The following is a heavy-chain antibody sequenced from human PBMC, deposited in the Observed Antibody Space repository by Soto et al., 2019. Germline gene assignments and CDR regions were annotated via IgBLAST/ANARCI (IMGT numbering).Heavy chain of an antibody. CDR1: GGSISSYY. Sequence: SETLSLTCTVSGGSISSYYWSWIRQPPGKGLEWIGYIYYSGNTNCNPSLKSRVTISVDTSKDQFSLKLSAVTAADTAVYYCARDRIGSYGPLDYWGQGTLVTVSS. D-gene: IGHD5-18*01. CDR2: IYYSGNT. J-gene: IGHJ4*02. V-gene: IGHV4-59*01. CDR3: ARDRIGSYGPLDY.